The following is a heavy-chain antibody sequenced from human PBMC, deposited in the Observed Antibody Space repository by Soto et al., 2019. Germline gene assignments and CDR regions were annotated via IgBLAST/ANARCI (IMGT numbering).Heavy chain of an antibody. D-gene: IGHD2-2*01. CDR2: INPNSGGT. Sequence: ASVKVSCKASGYTFTGYYMHWVRQAPGQGLEWMGWINPNSGGTNYAQKFQGRVTMTRDTSISTAYMELSRLRSDDTAVYYCARVSYLPAAIQDYWGQGTPVTVSS. J-gene: IGHJ4*02. V-gene: IGHV1-2*02. CDR1: GYTFTGYY. CDR3: ARVSYLPAAIQDY.